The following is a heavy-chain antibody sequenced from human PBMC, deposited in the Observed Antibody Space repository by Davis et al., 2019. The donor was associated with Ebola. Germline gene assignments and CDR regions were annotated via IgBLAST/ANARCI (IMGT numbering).Heavy chain of an antibody. V-gene: IGHV5-51*01. Sequence: GGSLRLSCKDSGNSFTSHWIGWVRQMPGKGLEWMGIIYTGDPDTRYSPSFRGQVTISADKSMKTAFLQWSSLKASDSGMYYCASLRRTISGMDDGFDIWGQGTMVTVSS. CDR3: ASLRRTISGMDDGFDI. CDR1: GNSFTSHW. CDR2: IYTGDPDT. D-gene: IGHD2-15*01. J-gene: IGHJ3*02.